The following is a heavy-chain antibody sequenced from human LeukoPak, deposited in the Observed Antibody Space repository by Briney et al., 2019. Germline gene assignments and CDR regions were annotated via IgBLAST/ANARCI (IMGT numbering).Heavy chain of an antibody. J-gene: IGHJ5*02. V-gene: IGHV4-59*01. CDR3: ARTYYDILTGYYHSWFDP. D-gene: IGHD3-9*01. Sequence: SETLSLXCTVSGGSISSYYWSWIRQPPGKELEWIGYIYYSGSTNYNPSLKSRVTISVDTSKNQFSLKLSSVTAADTAVYYCARTYYDILTGYYHSWFDPWGQGTLVTVSS. CDR2: IYYSGST. CDR1: GGSISSYY.